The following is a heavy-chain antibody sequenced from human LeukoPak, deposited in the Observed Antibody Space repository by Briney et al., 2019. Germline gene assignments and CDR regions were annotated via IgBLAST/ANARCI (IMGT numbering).Heavy chain of an antibody. CDR3: ARDLGRGFGEGYFDY. CDR1: GFTVSSNY. D-gene: IGHD3-10*01. J-gene: IGHJ4*02. CDR2: IYSGGST. Sequence: PGGSLRLSCAASGFTVSSNYMSWVRQAPGEGLEWVSVIYSGGSTYYADSVKGRFTISRDNSKNTLYLQMNSLRAEDTAVYYCARDLGRGFGEGYFDYWGQGTLVTVSS. V-gene: IGHV3-66*01.